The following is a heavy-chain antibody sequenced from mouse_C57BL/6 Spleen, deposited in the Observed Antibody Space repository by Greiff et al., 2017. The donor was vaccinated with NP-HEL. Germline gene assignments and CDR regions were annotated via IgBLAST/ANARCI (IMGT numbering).Heavy chain of an antibody. CDR3: TSSGFDSKIAMEC. D-gene: IGHD2-5*01. CDR2: IDPETGGT. J-gene: IGHJ4*01. V-gene: IGHV1-15*01. CDR1: GYTFTDYE. Sequence: QVQLQQSGAELVRPGASVKLSCKASGYTFTDYEMHWVKQTPVHGLEWIGAIDPETGGTTYNQKFKGKATLTVDKSSSTAYMALRSLTSEDSAVYYCTSSGFDSKIAMECWGTGTSVTVST.